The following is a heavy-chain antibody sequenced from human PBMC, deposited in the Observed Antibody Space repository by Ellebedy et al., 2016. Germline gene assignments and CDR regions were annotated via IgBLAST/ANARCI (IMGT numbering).Heavy chain of an antibody. Sequence: GSLRLSXTVSGGSISRSSYYWGWIRQPPGKGLEWIGSIYYSGSTYYNPYLKGRVTISIDTSKNQFSLKLSSVTAADTAVYYCARESIVVVTAIPVGSWFDPWGQGTLVTVSS. J-gene: IGHJ5*02. CDR1: GGSISRSSYY. CDR2: IYYSGST. CDR3: ARESIVVVTAIPVGSWFDP. D-gene: IGHD2-21*02. V-gene: IGHV4-39*07.